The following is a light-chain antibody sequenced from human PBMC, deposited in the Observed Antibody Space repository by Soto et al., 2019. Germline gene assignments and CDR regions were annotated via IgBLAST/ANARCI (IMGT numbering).Light chain of an antibody. J-gene: IGLJ3*02. CDR3: SSYTNSRTLEGV. CDR2: EVS. V-gene: IGLV2-14*01. CDR1: SSDVGGYNY. Sequence: QSVLTQPASVSGSPGQTITISCTGTSSDVGGYNYVSWYQQHPGKAPKLIIYEVSYRPFGVSNRFSGSKSGNTASLTISGLQAEDEADYHCSSYTNSRTLEGVFGGGTKLTVL.